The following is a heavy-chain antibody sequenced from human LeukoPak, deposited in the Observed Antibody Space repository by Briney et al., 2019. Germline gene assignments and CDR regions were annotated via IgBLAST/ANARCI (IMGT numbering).Heavy chain of an antibody. D-gene: IGHD2-21*02. CDR1: GGSISSYY. CDR2: IYTSGST. CDR3: ARYCGGDCYAPKGAFDI. Sequence: SETLSLTCTVSGGSISSYYWSWIRQPPGKGLEWIGYIYTSGSTNYNPSLKSRVTISVDTSKNQFSLKLSSVTAADTAVYYCARYCGGDCYAPKGAFDIWGQGTMVTVSS. J-gene: IGHJ3*02. V-gene: IGHV4-4*09.